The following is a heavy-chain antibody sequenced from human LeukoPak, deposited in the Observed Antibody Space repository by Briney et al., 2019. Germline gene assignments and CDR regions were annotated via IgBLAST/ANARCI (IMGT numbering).Heavy chain of an antibody. CDR3: ARGGKIALAGTRSPQYFQH. CDR2: ISRGSNYI. CDR1: GFTFSSYS. J-gene: IGHJ1*01. D-gene: IGHD6-19*01. V-gene: IGHV3-21*01. Sequence: GGSLRLSCAASGFTFSSYSMHWVRQAPGKGLEWVSSISRGSNYIYYADSVKGRFTISRDNSKNTLYLQMNSLRPEDTAVYYCARGGKIALAGTRSPQYFQHWGQGTLVTVSS.